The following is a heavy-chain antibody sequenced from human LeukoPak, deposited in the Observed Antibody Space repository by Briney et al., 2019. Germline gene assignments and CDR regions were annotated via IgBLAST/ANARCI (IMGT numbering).Heavy chain of an antibody. Sequence: ASVKVSCKASGYTFTGYYMHWVRQAPGQGHEWMGWINPNSGGTNYAQKFQGRVTMTRDTSISTVYMELSRLRSDDTAVYYCARDPLYGSGSYFFDFWGQGTLVTVSS. CDR2: INPNSGGT. CDR3: ARDPLYGSGSYFFDF. D-gene: IGHD3-10*01. V-gene: IGHV1-2*02. J-gene: IGHJ4*02. CDR1: GYTFTGYY.